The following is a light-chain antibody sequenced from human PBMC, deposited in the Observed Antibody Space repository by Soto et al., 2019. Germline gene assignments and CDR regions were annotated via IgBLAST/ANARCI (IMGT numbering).Light chain of an antibody. CDR3: QQCSNGTRLT. CDR2: DAS. V-gene: IGKV3-11*01. J-gene: IGKJ5*01. Sequence: EIVLTQSPATLSMSPGKRPTLSCRASQSVDSYLAWYQQKPGQAPRLLIYDASNRATGIQARFSGSGSGTDFTLTISSLEPEDFAVYYFQQCSNGTRLTFGQGTRLDIK. CDR1: QSVDSY.